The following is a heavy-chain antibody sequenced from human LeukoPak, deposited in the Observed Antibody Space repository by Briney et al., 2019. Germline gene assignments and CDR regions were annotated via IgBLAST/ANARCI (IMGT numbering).Heavy chain of an antibody. Sequence: PSETLSLTCTVSGGPISSSSYYWGWIRQPPGKGLEWIGSIYYSGSTYYNPSLKSRVTISVDTSKNQFSLKLSSVTAADTAVYYCARHDYSNYANWFDPWGQGTLVTVSS. CDR3: ARHDYSNYANWFDP. CDR1: GGPISSSSYY. V-gene: IGHV4-39*01. D-gene: IGHD4-11*01. CDR2: IYYSGST. J-gene: IGHJ5*02.